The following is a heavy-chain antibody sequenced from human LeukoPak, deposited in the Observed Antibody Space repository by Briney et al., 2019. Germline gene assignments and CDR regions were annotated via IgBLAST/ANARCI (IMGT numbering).Heavy chain of an antibody. CDR2: ISSSSSYI. J-gene: IGHJ6*03. D-gene: IGHD1-26*01. CDR1: GFTFSSYT. Sequence: GGSLRLSCAASGFTFSSYTMKWVRQAPGKGLEWVSSISSSSSYIYYADSVKGRFTISRDNAKNSLFLQMNSLRAEDTAVYFCARATWDPNYYYYMDVWGKGTTVTVSS. CDR3: ARATWDPNYYYYMDV. V-gene: IGHV3-21*01.